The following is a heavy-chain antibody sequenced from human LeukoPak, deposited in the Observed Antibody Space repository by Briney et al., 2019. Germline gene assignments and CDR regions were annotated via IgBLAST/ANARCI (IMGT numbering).Heavy chain of an antibody. CDR3: AKDRPNYYESNGHYYRLNGDY. D-gene: IGHD3-22*01. J-gene: IGHJ4*02. CDR2: ISSSGDIT. V-gene: IGHV3-23*01. Sequence: PGGSLRLACAASGFTFNNYAMSWVRQAPGKGLEWVSAISSSGDITFYADSVKGRFTISRDNSRYTLYLQRNSLRAEDAAVYYCAKDRPNYYESNGHYYRLNGDYWGQGTLVTVSS. CDR1: GFTFNNYA.